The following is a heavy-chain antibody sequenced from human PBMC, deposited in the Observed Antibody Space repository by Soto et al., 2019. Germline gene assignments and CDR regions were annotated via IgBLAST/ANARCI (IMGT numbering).Heavy chain of an antibody. D-gene: IGHD6-13*01. CDR1: GYSFTSYW. CDR2: IDPSDSYT. V-gene: IGHV5-10-1*01. J-gene: IGHJ6*02. Sequence: PGESLKTSCKGSGYSFTSYWISWVRQMPGKGLEWMGRIDPSDSYTNYSPSFQGHVTISADKSISTAYLQWSSLKASDTAMYYCARKSSSWYGNYYYYGMDVWGQGTTVTVS. CDR3: ARKSSSWYGNYYYYGMDV.